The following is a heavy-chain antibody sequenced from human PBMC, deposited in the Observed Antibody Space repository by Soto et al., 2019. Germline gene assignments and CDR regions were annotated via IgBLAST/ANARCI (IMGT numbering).Heavy chain of an antibody. D-gene: IGHD3-3*01. V-gene: IGHV3-23*01. CDR3: ARAAHYDFWSGYYYMDV. J-gene: IGHJ6*03. CDR2: ISGSGGIT. CDR1: GFTFSSYA. Sequence: EVQLLESGGGLVQPGGSLRLSCATSGFTFSSYAMAWARQAPGKGLEWVSAISGSGGITYHAASVKGRFSISRDNSRNMLYLQMNSLGAEDTAVYYCARAAHYDFWSGYYYMDVWGIGTTVTVSS.